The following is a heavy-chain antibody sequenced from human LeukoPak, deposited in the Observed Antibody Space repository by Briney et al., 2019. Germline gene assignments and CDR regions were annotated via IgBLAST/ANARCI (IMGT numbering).Heavy chain of an antibody. CDR2: IYHSGST. CDR1: GGSISSSNW. V-gene: IGHV4-4*02. J-gene: IGHJ4*02. Sequence: SETLSLTCAVSGGSISSSNWWSWVRQPPGKGLEWIGEIYHSGSTYYNPSLKSRVTISVDASKNQFSLKLSSVTAADTAVYYCARGPRYDYWGQGTLVTVSS. CDR3: ARGPRYDY.